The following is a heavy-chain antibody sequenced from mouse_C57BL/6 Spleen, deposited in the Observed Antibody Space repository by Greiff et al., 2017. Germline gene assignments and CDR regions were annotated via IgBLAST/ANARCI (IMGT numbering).Heavy chain of an antibody. V-gene: IGHV1-52*01. D-gene: IGHD2-1*01. CDR3: ARDYGNYGVGFYAMDY. Sequence: VQLQQPGAELVRPGSSVKLSCKASGYTFTSYWMHWVKQRPIQGLEWIGNIDPSDSETPYNQKFKDKATLTVDKSSSTAYMQLSSLTSEDSAVYYCARDYGNYGVGFYAMDYWGQGTSVTVSS. CDR1: GYTFTSYW. CDR2: IDPSDSET. J-gene: IGHJ4*01.